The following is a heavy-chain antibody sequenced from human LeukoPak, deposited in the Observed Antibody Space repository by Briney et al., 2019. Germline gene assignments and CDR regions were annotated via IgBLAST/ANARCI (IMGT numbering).Heavy chain of an antibody. CDR2: ISGSGVSV. CDR1: GFTFTSYV. V-gene: IGHV3-23*01. J-gene: IGHJ3*02. D-gene: IGHD4/OR15-4a*01. CDR3: AKDRANSYAFDI. Sequence: TGGSLRLSCAASGFTFTSYVMSWVRQAPGKGLEWVSTISGSGVSVYYADSVKGRFTISRDNSKNTLYLQMNSLRGEDTAVYYCAKDRANSYAFDIWGQGTMVTVSS.